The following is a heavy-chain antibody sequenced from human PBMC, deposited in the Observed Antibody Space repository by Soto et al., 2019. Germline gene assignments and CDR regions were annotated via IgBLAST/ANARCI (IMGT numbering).Heavy chain of an antibody. Sequence: EVQLVESGGGLVNPGGSLRLSCAASGFVFSAYSMNWVRQAPGKGLEWVSSISSSSGYISYADSVKGRFTISRDNPRNSLYLQMNSLRAEDTAVYYCARESASTVPPYWGQGTLVTVSS. CDR2: ISSSSGYI. D-gene: IGHD1-1*01. CDR1: GFVFSAYS. J-gene: IGHJ4*02. CDR3: ARESASTVPPY. V-gene: IGHV3-21*01.